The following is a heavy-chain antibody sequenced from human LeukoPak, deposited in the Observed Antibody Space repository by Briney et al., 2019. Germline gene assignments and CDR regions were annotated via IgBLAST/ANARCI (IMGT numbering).Heavy chain of an antibody. V-gene: IGHV3-49*03. D-gene: IGHD3-22*01. J-gene: IGHJ4*02. CDR3: TRKDDSSGYYSGQFDY. CDR1: GFTFGDYA. CDR2: IRSKAYGGTT. Sequence: GGSLRLSCTASGFTFGDYAMSWFRQAPGKGQEWVGFIRSKAYGGTTEYAASVKGRFTISRDDSKSIAYLQMNSLKTEDTAVYYCTRKDDSSGYYSGQFDYWGQGTLVTVSS.